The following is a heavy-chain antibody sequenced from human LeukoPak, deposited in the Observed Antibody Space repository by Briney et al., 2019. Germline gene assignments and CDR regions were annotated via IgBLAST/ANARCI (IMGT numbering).Heavy chain of an antibody. D-gene: IGHD3-10*01. CDR3: AVATLLWFGELLDY. CDR2: ISAYNGNT. CDR1: GYTFTGYG. Sequence: ASVKVSCKASGYTFTGYGISWVRQAPRQGLEWMGWISAYNGNTNYAQKLQGRVTMTTDTSTSTAYMELRSLRSDDAAVYYCAVATLLWFGELLDYWGQGTLVTVSS. J-gene: IGHJ4*02. V-gene: IGHV1-18*01.